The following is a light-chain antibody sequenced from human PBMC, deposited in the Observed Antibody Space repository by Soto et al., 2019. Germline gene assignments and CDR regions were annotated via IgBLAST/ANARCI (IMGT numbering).Light chain of an antibody. V-gene: IGKV3-20*01. Sequence: EIVMTQSPATLSVSPGERATLSCRASQSVSSNLAWHQQKPGQAPRLLIYGASSRATGIPDRFSGSGSGTDFSLTISRLEPEDFPVYYCQQYGSSPWTFGQVTKADMK. J-gene: IGKJ1*01. CDR3: QQYGSSPWT. CDR1: QSVSSN. CDR2: GAS.